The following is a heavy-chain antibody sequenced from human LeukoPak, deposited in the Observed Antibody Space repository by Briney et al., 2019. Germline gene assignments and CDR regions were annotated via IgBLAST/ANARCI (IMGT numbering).Heavy chain of an antibody. CDR3: ARGYYYDSRGYYPDH. CDR2: IKQDGSEK. J-gene: IGHJ4*02. D-gene: IGHD3-22*01. CDR1: GFTFSSYW. Sequence: PGGSLRLSCAASGFTFSSYWMSWVRQAPGKGLKWVANIKQDGSEKYYVDSVKGRFTFSRDNAKNSMYLQMNSLRAEDTAVYYCARGYYYDSRGYYPDHWGQGTLVTVSS. V-gene: IGHV3-7*01.